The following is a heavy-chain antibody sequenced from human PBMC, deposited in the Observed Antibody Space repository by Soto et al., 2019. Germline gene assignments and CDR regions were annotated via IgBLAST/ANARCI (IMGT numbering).Heavy chain of an antibody. CDR3: ARAGYYDSSGYDGFDI. V-gene: IGHV1-46*01. D-gene: IGHD3-22*01. J-gene: IGHJ3*02. Sequence: QVQLVQSGAEVKKPGASVKVSCKASGYTFTTYYMHWIRQAPGQGLEWMVIIDPRAGSTSHAQKFQGRVTMTRDTSTSTFYMDLRSLRSEDTDVYYCARAGYYDSSGYDGFDIWGQGTMVTVSS. CDR2: IDPRAGST. CDR1: GYTFTTYY.